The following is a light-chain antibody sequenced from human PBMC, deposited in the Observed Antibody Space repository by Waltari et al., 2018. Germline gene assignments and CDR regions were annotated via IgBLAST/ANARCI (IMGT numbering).Light chain of an antibody. J-gene: IGLJ2*01. CDR3: ATWDGSLNAVV. CDR1: NFTVGSIV. Sequence: QSVLTQPPSASGTPGQMVTISCPGSNFTVGSIVVNWYQQLPGTAPKLLIYGNNQRPSGVPDRFSGSKSGTSASLAISGLQSDDEADYHCATWDGSLNAVVFGGGTKLTVL. CDR2: GNN. V-gene: IGLV1-44*01.